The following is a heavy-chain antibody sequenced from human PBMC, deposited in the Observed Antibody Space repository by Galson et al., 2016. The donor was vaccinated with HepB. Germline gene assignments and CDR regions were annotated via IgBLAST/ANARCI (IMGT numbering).Heavy chain of an antibody. D-gene: IGHD6-13*01. J-gene: IGHJ4*02. CDR2: IKQDGSEK. Sequence: LRLSCAASGFSFSSYWMSWVRQAPGKGLEWVANIKQDGSEKNYVDSVKGRFTISRDNAKNSLYLQMNGLRAEDTAEYYCAREGRSGYPGFFDYWGQGTLVTVSS. V-gene: IGHV3-7*05. CDR3: AREGRSGYPGFFDY. CDR1: GFSFSSYW.